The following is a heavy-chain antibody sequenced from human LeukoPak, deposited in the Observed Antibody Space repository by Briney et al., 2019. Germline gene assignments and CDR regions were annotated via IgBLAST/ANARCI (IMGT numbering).Heavy chain of an antibody. CDR2: IYYSGST. J-gene: IGHJ5*02. V-gene: IGHV4-59*12. Sequence: SSETLSLTCTVSGGSISSYYWSWIRQPPGKGLEWIGYIYYSGSTNYNPSLKSRVTISVDTSKNQFSLKLSSVTAADTAVYYCARNIVVVVAAHNWFDPWGQGTLVTVSS. D-gene: IGHD2-15*01. CDR1: GGSISSYY. CDR3: ARNIVVVVAAHNWFDP.